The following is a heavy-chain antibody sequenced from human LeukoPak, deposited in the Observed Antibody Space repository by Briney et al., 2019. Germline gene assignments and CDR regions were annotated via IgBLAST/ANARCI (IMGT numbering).Heavy chain of an antibody. CDR1: GYTFTGYD. Sequence: RASVKVSCKASGYTFTGYDINWVRQATGQGLEWMGWMNPNSGNTGYAQKFQGRVTMTRNTSISTAYTELSSLRSEDTAVYYCARPPAGYDFWSGYKNWFDPWGQGTLVTVSS. D-gene: IGHD3-3*01. V-gene: IGHV1-8*01. CDR2: MNPNSGNT. CDR3: ARPPAGYDFWSGYKNWFDP. J-gene: IGHJ5*02.